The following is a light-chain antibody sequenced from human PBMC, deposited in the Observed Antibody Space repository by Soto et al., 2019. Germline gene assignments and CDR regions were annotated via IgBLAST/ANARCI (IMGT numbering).Light chain of an antibody. V-gene: IGLV2-14*02. Sequence: QSALTQPASVSGSPGQSITISCAGSGGDVGNYDLLSWYQQIPGKAPKLIIFEVNRRPSGVSDRFSGSKSGNTASLAVSGLHSEDETDYYCAAWDDSLNAYVFGTGTKLTVL. CDR1: GGDVGNYDL. CDR3: AAWDDSLNAYV. CDR2: EVN. J-gene: IGLJ1*01.